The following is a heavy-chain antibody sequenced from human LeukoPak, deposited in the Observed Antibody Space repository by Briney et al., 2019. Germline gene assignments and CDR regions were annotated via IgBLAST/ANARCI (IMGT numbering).Heavy chain of an antibody. D-gene: IGHD3-9*01. V-gene: IGHV3-21*01. CDR2: ISSSSSYI. CDR1: GFTFSSYS. J-gene: IGHJ5*02. Sequence: GGSLRLSYAASGFTFSSYSMNWVRQAPGKGLEWVSSISSSSSYIYYADSVKGRFTISRDNAKNSLYLQMNSLRAEDTAVYYCARVFDILSGYAGGNWFDPWGQGTLVTVSS. CDR3: ARVFDILSGYAGGNWFDP.